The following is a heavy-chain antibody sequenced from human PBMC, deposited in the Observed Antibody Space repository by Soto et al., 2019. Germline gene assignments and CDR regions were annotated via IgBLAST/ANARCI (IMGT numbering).Heavy chain of an antibody. CDR3: ARSWSVYCSSTSCYSPWFDP. CDR2: ISSSGSTI. Sequence: GGSLRLSCAASGFTFSSYEMNWVRQAPGKGLEWVSSISSSGSTIYYADSVKGRFTISRDNAKNSLYLRMNSLRAEDTAVYYCARSWSVYCSSTSCYSPWFDPWGQGTLVTVSS. D-gene: IGHD2-2*02. J-gene: IGHJ5*02. V-gene: IGHV3-48*03. CDR1: GFTFSSYE.